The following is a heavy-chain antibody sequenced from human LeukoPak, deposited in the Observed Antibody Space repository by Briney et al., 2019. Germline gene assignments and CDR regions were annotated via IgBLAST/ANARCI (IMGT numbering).Heavy chain of an antibody. V-gene: IGHV3-30-3*01. CDR1: GFTFSSYA. D-gene: IGHD6-19*01. Sequence: GRSLRLSCAASGFTFSSYAMHWVRQAPGKGLEWVAVISYDGSNKYYADSVKGRFTISRDNSKNTLYLQMNSLRAEDTAVYYCARSTAVAGTSSFDYWGQGTLVTVSS. CDR2: ISYDGSNK. J-gene: IGHJ4*02. CDR3: ARSTAVAGTSSFDY.